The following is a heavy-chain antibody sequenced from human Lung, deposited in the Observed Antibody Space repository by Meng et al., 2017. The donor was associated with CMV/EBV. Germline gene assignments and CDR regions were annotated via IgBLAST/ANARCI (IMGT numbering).Heavy chain of an antibody. V-gene: IGHV3-13*01. Sequence: GGSLRLSCTASGFTFSTYDFHWVRQPTGKGLEWVSSIGTVGDTYSIGSVKGRFIIFREDAKNSVYLQMNGLRDGDTSLYYCARARSPTHFDYWGQGALVTVSS. J-gene: IGHJ4*02. CDR3: ARARSPTHFDY. CDR1: GFTFSTYD. CDR2: IGTVGDT.